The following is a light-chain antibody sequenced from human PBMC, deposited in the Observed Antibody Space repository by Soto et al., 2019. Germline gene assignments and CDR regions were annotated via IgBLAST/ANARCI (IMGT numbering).Light chain of an antibody. Sequence: QSALTQPASVSGSPGQSIAISCTGANSYLGDYDYVSWYQQRPGEAPQLMIYDVSNRPSGVSDRFSGSKSGNTASLTISGLQAEDAADYYCSSYTSSNASYVFGAGTKLTVL. CDR3: SSYTSSNASYV. J-gene: IGLJ1*01. CDR1: NSYLGDYDY. V-gene: IGLV2-14*01. CDR2: DVS.